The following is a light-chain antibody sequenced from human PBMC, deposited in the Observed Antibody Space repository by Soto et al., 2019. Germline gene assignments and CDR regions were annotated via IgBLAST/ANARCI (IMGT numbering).Light chain of an antibody. CDR1: NRDIGDSNY. Sequence: QSALTQPASVSGSPGQSITISCTGTNRDIGDSNYVSWYQQHPGKAPKLVIYDVSNRPSGVSNRFSGSKSANTASLTISGLQAEDEADYYCSSFRSSSTSYVFGTGTKVTLL. CDR3: SSFRSSSTSYV. CDR2: DVS. V-gene: IGLV2-14*03. J-gene: IGLJ1*01.